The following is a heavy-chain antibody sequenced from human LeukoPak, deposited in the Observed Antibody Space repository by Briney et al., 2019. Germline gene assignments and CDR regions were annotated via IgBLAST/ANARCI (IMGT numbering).Heavy chain of an antibody. V-gene: IGHV3-20*04. CDR1: GFTFSSYE. CDR2: INWNGGST. D-gene: IGHD3-22*01. Sequence: PGGSLRLSCAASGFTFSSYEMNWVRQAPGKGLEWVSGINWNGGSTGFADSVKGRFTISRDNAKNSLYLQMNSLRAEDTALYYCARDRRGLYYDSSGYVVNWGQGTLVTVSS. J-gene: IGHJ4*02. CDR3: ARDRRGLYYDSSGYVVN.